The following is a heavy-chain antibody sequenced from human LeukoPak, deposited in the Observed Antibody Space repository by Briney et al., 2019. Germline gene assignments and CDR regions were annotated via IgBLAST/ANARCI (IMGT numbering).Heavy chain of an antibody. CDR2: IRGTGERT. D-gene: IGHD3/OR15-3a*01. CDR3: ATHSTLDPNYYYYMDV. J-gene: IGHJ6*03. CDR1: GFTFSNYA. Sequence: GGSLRLSRAASGFTFSNYAMTWVRQAPGKGLEWVSSIRGTGERTYYPDSVKGHFTISRDNSKNTLYLQMNSLRAEDTAVYYCATHSTLDPNYYYYMDVWGKGTTVTVSS. V-gene: IGHV3-23*01.